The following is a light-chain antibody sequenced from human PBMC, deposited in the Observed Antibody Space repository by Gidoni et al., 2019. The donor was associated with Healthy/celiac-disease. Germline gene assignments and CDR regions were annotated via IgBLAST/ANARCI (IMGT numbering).Light chain of an antibody. CDR1: QGISSY. CDR3: QQYYSYPRT. V-gene: IGKV1-8*01. CDR2: AAS. Sequence: AIRITQSPSSLSAYTGDRVTLTCRASQGISSYLAWYQQKPGKAPKLLIYAASTWQSGVPSRFSGSGSGTDFTLTISCLQSEDFATYYCQQYYSYPRTFGQXTKVEIK. J-gene: IGKJ1*01.